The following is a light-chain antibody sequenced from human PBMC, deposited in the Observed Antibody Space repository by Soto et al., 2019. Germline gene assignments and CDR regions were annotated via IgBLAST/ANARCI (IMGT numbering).Light chain of an antibody. V-gene: IGKV3-20*01. J-gene: IGKJ1*01. CDR3: QHYGSTPWT. CDR2: GAS. Sequence: EIVLTQSPGTLSLSPGEGGTLSCRASQSVCSRCLAWYQQKPGQAPRLLIFGASSRATGIPDTFSGSGSGTDFTLTISRLEPEDSAVYYCQHYGSTPWTFGQGTKVVI. CDR1: QSVCSRC.